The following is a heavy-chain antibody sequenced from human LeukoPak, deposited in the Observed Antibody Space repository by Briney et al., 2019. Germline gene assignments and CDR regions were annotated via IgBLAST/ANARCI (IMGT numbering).Heavy chain of an antibody. J-gene: IGHJ5*02. CDR1: GYTFTGYY. D-gene: IGHD2-2*01. CDR2: INPNSGGT. Sequence: GASVKVSCKASGYTFTGYYMHWVRQAPGQGLEWMGWINPNSGGTNYAQKFQGRVTMTRDTSISTAYMELSSLRSEDTAVYYCATEVLRYCSSTSCPWFDPWGQGTLVTVSS. V-gene: IGHV1-2*02. CDR3: ATEVLRYCSSTSCPWFDP.